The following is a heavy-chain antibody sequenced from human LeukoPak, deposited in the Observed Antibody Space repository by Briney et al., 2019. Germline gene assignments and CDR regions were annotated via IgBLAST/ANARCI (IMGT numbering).Heavy chain of an antibody. CDR1: GFTVSDNY. CDR3: AGGEPIDY. CDR2: VYNSGRT. J-gene: IGHJ4*02. V-gene: IGHV3-53*01. Sequence: GGSLSLSCEVYGFTVSDNYISWVRQAPGKGLEWVSIVYNSGRTYYADSVRGRFTISRDFFKNTVYLQINSLRVEDTAVYYCAGGEPIDYWGLGTLVTVSS.